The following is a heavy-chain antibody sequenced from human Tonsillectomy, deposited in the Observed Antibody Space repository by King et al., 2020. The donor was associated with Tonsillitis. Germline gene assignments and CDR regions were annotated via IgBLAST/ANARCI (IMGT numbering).Heavy chain of an antibody. V-gene: IGHV4-34*01. CDR3: ARTMTTVTTLYYYYYGMDV. J-gene: IGHJ6*02. D-gene: IGHD4-17*01. Sequence: VQLQQWGAGLLKPSETLSLTCAVYGGPFSDYYWSWIRQPPGKGLEWIGEINHSGSTNYNPSLKSRVTISVDTSKNQFSLKLSAVTAADTAVYYCARTMTTVTTLYYYYYGMDVWGQGTTVTVSS. CDR2: INHSGST. CDR1: GGPFSDYY.